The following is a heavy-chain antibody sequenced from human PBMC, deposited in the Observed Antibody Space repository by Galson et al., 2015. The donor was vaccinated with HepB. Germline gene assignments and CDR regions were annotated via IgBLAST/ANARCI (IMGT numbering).Heavy chain of an antibody. CDR3: AANLWFGTYGMDV. J-gene: IGHJ6*02. V-gene: IGHV3-30*03. D-gene: IGHD3-10*01. CDR2: ISYDGSNK. Sequence: SLRLSCAASGFTFSSYGMHWVRQAPGKGLEWVAVISYDGSNKYYADSVKGRFTISRDNSKNTLYLQMNSLRAEDTAVYYCAANLWFGTYGMDVWGQGTTVTVSS. CDR1: GFTFSSYG.